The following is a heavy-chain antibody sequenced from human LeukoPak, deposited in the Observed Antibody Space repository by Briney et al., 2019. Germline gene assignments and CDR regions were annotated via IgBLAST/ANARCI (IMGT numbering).Heavy chain of an antibody. CDR3: TRATVRHSWGYQPLDY. J-gene: IGHJ4*02. CDR2: ISYDGSNK. D-gene: IGHD4-11*01. CDR1: GFTFSNYA. V-gene: IGHV3-30-3*01. Sequence: PGGSLRLSCAASGFTFSNYAMHWVRQAPGKGLEWVAVISYDGSNKYYADSVKGRFTISRDNSKNTLYLQMNSLRAEDTAVYYCTRATVRHSWGYQPLDYWGQGTLVTVSS.